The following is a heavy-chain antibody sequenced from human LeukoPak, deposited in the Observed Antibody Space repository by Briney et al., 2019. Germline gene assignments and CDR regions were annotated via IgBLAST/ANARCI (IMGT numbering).Heavy chain of an antibody. CDR3: ARDRDFWSGLTALDY. CDR2: ISESSGTT. D-gene: IGHD3-3*01. J-gene: IGHJ4*02. Sequence: PGRSLRLSCAASGFTFSSYGMHWVRQAPGKGLEWVSAISESSGTTYYADSVKGRFTISRDNAKNSPYLQMNSLRAEDTAVYYCARDRDFWSGLTALDYWGQGTLVTVSS. CDR1: GFTFSSYG. V-gene: IGHV3-48*01.